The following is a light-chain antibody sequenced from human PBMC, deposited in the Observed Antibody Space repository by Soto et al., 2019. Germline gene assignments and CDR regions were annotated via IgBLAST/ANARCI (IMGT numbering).Light chain of an antibody. CDR3: AALDDSLNGPV. CDR1: SSNIGSNT. Sequence: QSVLTQPPSASGTPGQRVTISCSGSSSNIGSNTVNWYQQLPGTAPKLLIYSNNQRPSGVPDRFSGSKSGTSASLAISGLQSEDEADYYCAALDDSLNGPVCGEGTQLTVL. V-gene: IGLV1-44*01. CDR2: SNN. J-gene: IGLJ3*02.